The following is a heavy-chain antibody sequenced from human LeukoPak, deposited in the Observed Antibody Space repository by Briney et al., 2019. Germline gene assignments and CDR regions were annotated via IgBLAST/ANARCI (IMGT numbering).Heavy chain of an antibody. CDR1: GLTFSNYG. CDR2: ITGDGTTT. Sequence: GGSLRLSCEASGLTFSNYGMSWVRQAPGKGLQWVSAITGDGTTTYYADSVKGRFTISRDSSKNMLYLQMSSLRAEDTAVYYCAKMHGYFDYWGQGALVPVSS. CDR3: AKMHGYFDY. J-gene: IGHJ4*02. V-gene: IGHV3-23*01.